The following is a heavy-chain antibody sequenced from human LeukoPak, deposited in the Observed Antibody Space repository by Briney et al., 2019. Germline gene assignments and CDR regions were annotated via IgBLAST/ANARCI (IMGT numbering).Heavy chain of an antibody. J-gene: IGHJ3*02. CDR2: ISAYNGNT. CDR1: GYTFTGYY. CDR3: ARAEYYYDSSGYRHAFDI. D-gene: IGHD3-22*01. Sequence: ASVKVSCKASGYTFTGYYMHWVRQAPGQGLEWMGWISAYNGNTNYAQKLQGRVTMTTDTSTSTAYMELRSLRSDDTAVYYCARAEYYYDSSGYRHAFDIWGQGTMVTVSS. V-gene: IGHV1-18*04.